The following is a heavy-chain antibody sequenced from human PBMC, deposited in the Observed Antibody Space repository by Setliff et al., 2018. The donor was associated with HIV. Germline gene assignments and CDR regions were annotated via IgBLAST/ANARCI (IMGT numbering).Heavy chain of an antibody. CDR1: GFSFSSYA. J-gene: IGHJ5*02. CDR2: MSYDGNNK. CDR3: ASSGSGSYINWFGP. V-gene: IGHV3-30*07. Sequence: GGSLRLSCAASGFSFSSYAMHWVRQAPGKGLEWVAVMSYDGNNKYYADSVKGRFTISRDNDKNSVHLQMTSLRAEDTAVYYCASSGSGSYINWFGPWGQGTLVTVSS. D-gene: IGHD3-10*01.